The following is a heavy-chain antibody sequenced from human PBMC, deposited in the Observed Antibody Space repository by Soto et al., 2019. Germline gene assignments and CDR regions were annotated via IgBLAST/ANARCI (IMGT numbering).Heavy chain of an antibody. V-gene: IGHV3-23*01. J-gene: IGHJ6*02. Sequence: GGSLRLSCAASGFTFSSYAMSWVRQAPGKGLEWVSAISGSGGSTYYADSVKGRFTISRDNSKNTLYLQMNSLRAEDTAVYYCAGGYRRNKYYYYGMDVWGQGTTVTVSS. CDR3: AGGYRRNKYYYYGMDV. CDR2: ISGSGGST. CDR1: GFTFSSYA. D-gene: IGHD5-18*01.